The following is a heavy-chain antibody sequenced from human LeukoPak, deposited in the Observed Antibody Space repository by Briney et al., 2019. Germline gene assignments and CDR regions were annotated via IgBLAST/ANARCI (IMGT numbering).Heavy chain of an antibody. CDR2: FDPEDGET. J-gene: IGHJ4*02. CDR1: GSTFTELS. V-gene: IGHV1-24*01. CDR3: ATSDIWGSYRLFDY. Sequence: ASWKFSCRVSGSTFTELSLHWVRRALGKGLEGMGVFDPEDGETIYAQKFQGRVTMTEDTSTDAAYMELSSLRSEDTAVYYCATSDIWGSYRLFDYWGQGTLVTVSS. D-gene: IGHD3-16*02.